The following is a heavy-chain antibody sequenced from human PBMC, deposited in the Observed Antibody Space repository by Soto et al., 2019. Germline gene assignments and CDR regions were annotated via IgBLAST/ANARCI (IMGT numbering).Heavy chain of an antibody. J-gene: IGHJ5*02. CDR1: GGSISSGGYY. CDR3: TMSSVRVSDGNWFDP. V-gene: IGHV4-31*03. D-gene: IGHD1-26*01. Sequence: QVQLQESGPGLVKPSQTLSLTCTVSGGSISSGGYYWSWIRQHPGKGLEWIGYIYYSGSTYYNPSLKSRVTISVDTSKNQFSLKLSSVTAADTAVYYCTMSSVRVSDGNWFDPWGQGTLVTVSS. CDR2: IYYSGST.